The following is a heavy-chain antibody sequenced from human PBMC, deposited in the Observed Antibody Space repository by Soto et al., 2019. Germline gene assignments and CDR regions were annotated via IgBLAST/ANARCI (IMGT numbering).Heavy chain of an antibody. CDR3: ARVDDIVRMVYAIPEHYYYYGMDV. Sequence: EVQLVESGGGLVKPGGSLRLSCAASGFTFSSYSMNWVRQAPGKGLEWVSSISSSSSYIYYADSVKGRFTISRDNAKNSLYLQMNSLRAEDTAVYYCARVDDIVRMVYAIPEHYYYYGMDVWGQGTTVTVSS. D-gene: IGHD2-8*01. J-gene: IGHJ6*02. CDR1: GFTFSSYS. CDR2: ISSSSSYI. V-gene: IGHV3-21*01.